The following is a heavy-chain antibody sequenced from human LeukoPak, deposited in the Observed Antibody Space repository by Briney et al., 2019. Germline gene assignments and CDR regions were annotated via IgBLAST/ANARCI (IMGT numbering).Heavy chain of an antibody. CDR1: GGSISSSNW. V-gene: IGHV4-4*02. J-gene: IGHJ4*02. CDR2: IYHSGST. CDR3: ARTIWYSYGNHYFDY. D-gene: IGHD5-18*01. Sequence: SETLSLTCAVSGGSISSSNWWSWVRQPPGKGLEWIGEIYHSGSTNYNPSPKSRVTISVDKSKNQFSLKLSSVTAADTAVYYCARTIWYSYGNHYFDYWGQGTLVTVSS.